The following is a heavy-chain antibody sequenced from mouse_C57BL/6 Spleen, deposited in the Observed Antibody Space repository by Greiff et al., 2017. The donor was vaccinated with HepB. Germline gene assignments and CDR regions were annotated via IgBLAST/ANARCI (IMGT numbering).Heavy chain of an antibody. CDR1: GYTFTDYY. Sequence: EVHLVESGPVLVKPGASVKMSCKASGYTFTDYYMNWVKQSHGKSLEWIGVINPYNGGTSYNQKFKGKATLTVDKSSSTAYMELNSLTSEDSAVYYCASGDSSGYVNWGQGTTLTVSS. CDR2: INPYNGGT. CDR3: ASGDSSGYVN. V-gene: IGHV1-19*01. D-gene: IGHD3-2*02. J-gene: IGHJ2*01.